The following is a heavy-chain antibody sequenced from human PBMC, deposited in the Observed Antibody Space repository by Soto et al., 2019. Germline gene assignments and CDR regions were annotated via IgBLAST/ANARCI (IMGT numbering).Heavy chain of an antibody. CDR3: TRDDYSCDSSAYYSRFDP. D-gene: IGHD3-22*01. CDR2: ISSKTYGGTT. CDR1: VFTFGDYA. Sequence: GGSLRLSCTASVFTFGDYAMSWVRQAPGKGLEWISFISSKTYGGTTEYAASVKGRFTISRDDSKSIAYLQMYSLKTEDTAVYYCTRDDYSCDSSAYYSRFDPWGQGTLVTVSS. V-gene: IGHV3-49*04. J-gene: IGHJ5*02.